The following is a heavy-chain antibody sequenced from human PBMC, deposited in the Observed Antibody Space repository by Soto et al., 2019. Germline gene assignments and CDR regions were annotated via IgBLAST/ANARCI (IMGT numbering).Heavy chain of an antibody. D-gene: IGHD2-15*01. V-gene: IGHV4-31*03. J-gene: IGHJ4*02. CDR1: GDSISSGGYD. Sequence: QVQLQESGPGLVKPSQTLSLTCTVSGDSISSGGYDWSWIRQHPGKGLEWIGYIYFSGSASYNPYLKSRVTISVDTSKNQFSLKLSSVTAADTAVYYCAREGGSYSPYFDYWGQGTLITVSS. CDR2: IYFSGSA. CDR3: AREGGSYSPYFDY.